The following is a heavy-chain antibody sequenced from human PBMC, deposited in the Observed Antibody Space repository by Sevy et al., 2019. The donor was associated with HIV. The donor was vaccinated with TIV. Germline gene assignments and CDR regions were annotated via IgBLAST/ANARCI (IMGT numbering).Heavy chain of an antibody. CDR2: ISWNSGAT. Sequence: GGSLRLSCAASGFTFSDYAMHWVRQVPGKGLEWVSGISWNSGATGYAGSVRGRFTISRDNTKNSLYLQMNSLRVEDTAFYYYGRAQGYCVVERCYGGSVNAFDIWGQGTMVTVSS. CDR3: GRAQGYCVVERCYGGSVNAFDI. D-gene: IGHD2-15*01. CDR1: GFTFSDYA. V-gene: IGHV3-9*01. J-gene: IGHJ3*02.